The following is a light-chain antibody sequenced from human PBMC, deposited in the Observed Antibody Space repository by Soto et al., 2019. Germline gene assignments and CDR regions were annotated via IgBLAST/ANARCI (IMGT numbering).Light chain of an antibody. J-gene: IGLJ3*02. V-gene: IGLV1-47*02. Sequence: QSVLTQPPSASGTPGQRVTISCSGSSSNVGTNYVYWYQQLPGTAPKLLIYIDNQRPSGVPVRFSASKSGTSASLAISGLRSEDEADYHCAAWDDRLSGPVFGGGTKLTVL. CDR1: SSNVGTNY. CDR2: IDN. CDR3: AAWDDRLSGPV.